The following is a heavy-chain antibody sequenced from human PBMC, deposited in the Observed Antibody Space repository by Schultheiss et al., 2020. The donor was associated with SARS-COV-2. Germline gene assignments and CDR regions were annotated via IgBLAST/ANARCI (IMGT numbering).Heavy chain of an antibody. CDR3: ARRSSDNWNYYYYYMDV. J-gene: IGHJ6*03. CDR2: IYYSGST. Sequence: SETLSLTCTVSGGSISSGGYYWSWIRQHPGKGLEWIGYIYYSGSTYYNPSLKSRVTISVDTSKNQFSLKLSSVTAADTAVYYCARRSSDNWNYYYYYMDVWGKGTTVTVSS. CDR1: GGSISSGGYY. V-gene: IGHV4-31*03. D-gene: IGHD1-20*01.